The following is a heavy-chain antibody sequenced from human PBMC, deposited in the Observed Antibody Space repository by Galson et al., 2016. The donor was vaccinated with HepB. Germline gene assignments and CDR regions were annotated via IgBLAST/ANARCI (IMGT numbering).Heavy chain of an antibody. V-gene: IGHV3-7*01. CDR3: ARGHCGVGSCYSSGGRFFRFDQ. J-gene: IGHJ4*02. D-gene: IGHD2-21*01. Sequence: SLRLSCAGPGIDVTSHWMAWVRQAPGKGLEWVATINRDGSETYYLDAVKGRFTISRDTAENSLYLHMSSLGADDTALYYCARGHCGVGSCYSSGGRFFRFDQWGQGSLVTVSS. CDR2: INRDGSET. CDR1: GIDVTSHW.